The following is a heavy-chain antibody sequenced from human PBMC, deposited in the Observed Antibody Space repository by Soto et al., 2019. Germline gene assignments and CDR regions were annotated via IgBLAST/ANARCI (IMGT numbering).Heavy chain of an antibody. D-gene: IGHD2-15*01. J-gene: IGHJ5*02. CDR2: ISGSSTYT. CDR1: GFIFISYN. Sequence: KTWGSLRLSCAASGFIFISYNIHFFRHSPLKWLEWVSAISGSSTYTHYADSVRGRFTISRANANNSLYMQMNSLRAEDTAVYYCARGRGGYCVSKNCYPSWFDPWGQGTLVTVSS. V-gene: IGHV3-21*01. CDR3: ARGRGGYCVSKNCYPSWFDP.